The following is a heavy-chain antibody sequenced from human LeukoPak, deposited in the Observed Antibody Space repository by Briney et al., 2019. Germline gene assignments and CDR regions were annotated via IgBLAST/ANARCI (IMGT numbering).Heavy chain of an antibody. CDR2: ISGSGGST. CDR3: AKLVGYSYGYFDY. V-gene: IGHV3-23*01. CDR1: GFTVSSNY. D-gene: IGHD5-18*01. Sequence: GGSLRLSCAASGFTVSSNYMSWVRQAPGKGLEWVSAISGSGGSTYYADSVKGRFTISRDNSKNTLYLQMNSLRAEDTAVYYCAKLVGYSYGYFDYWGQGTLVTVSS. J-gene: IGHJ4*02.